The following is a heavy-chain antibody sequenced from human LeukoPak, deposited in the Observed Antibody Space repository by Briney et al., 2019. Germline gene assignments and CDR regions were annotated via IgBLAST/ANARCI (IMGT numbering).Heavy chain of an antibody. Sequence: GGSLRLSCAASGFIFSSYWLRWVRQAPGKGLEWVANINRDGSDQYYVDSVKGRFTISRDNAKNSLYLLMNSLRAEDTAVYYCARGDYYDSSGYYYGPDYWGQGTLVTVSS. CDR1: GFIFSSYW. CDR2: INRDGSDQ. J-gene: IGHJ4*02. D-gene: IGHD3-22*01. CDR3: ARGDYYDSSGYYYGPDY. V-gene: IGHV3-7*01.